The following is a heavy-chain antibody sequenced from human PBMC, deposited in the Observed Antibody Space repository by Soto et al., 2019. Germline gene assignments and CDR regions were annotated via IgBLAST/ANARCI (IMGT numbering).Heavy chain of an antibody. CDR3: ASNQGTPGSGWHTDPPGYYFDY. D-gene: IGHD6-19*01. V-gene: IGHV1-69*13. Sequence: ASVKVSCKASGGTFSSYAISWVRQAPGQGLEWMGGIIPIFGTANYAQKFQGRVTITADESTSTAYMELSSLRSGDTAVYYCASNQGTPGSGWHTDPPGYYFDYWGQGTQVTVSS. CDR2: IIPIFGTA. CDR1: GGTFSSYA. J-gene: IGHJ4*02.